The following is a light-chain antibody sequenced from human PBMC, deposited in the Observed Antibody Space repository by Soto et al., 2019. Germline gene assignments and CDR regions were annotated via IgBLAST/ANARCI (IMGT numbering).Light chain of an antibody. V-gene: IGLV2-14*01. Sequence: QSALTQPASVSGSPGQSTTISCTGTSSDVCGYNYVSWYQQHPGKAPKLMIYDVSNRPSGVSNRFSGSKSGNTASLTISGLQAEDEADYYCSSYTSSSTLLYVFGTGTKVTVL. J-gene: IGLJ1*01. CDR3: SSYTSSSTLLYV. CDR2: DVS. CDR1: SSDVCGYNY.